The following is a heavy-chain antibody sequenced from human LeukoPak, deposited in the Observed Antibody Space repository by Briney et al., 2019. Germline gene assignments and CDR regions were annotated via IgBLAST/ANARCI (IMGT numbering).Heavy chain of an antibody. V-gene: IGHV6-1*01. CDR1: GDSVSSSSAA. D-gene: IGHD3-22*01. J-gene: IGHJ3*02. CDR2: TYYRSKWYN. Sequence: SQTLSLTCAISGDSVSSSSAAWNWIRQSPSRVLEWLGRTYYRSKWYNDYAVSVKSRITIIPDTAKNQFSLQLNSVTPEDTAVYFCASYYYDNGGYWDAFDIWGQGTMVTVSS. CDR3: ASYYYDNGGYWDAFDI.